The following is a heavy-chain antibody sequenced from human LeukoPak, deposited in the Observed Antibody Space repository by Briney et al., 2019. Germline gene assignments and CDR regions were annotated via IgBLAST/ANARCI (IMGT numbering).Heavy chain of an antibody. CDR2: VYYSGST. CDR3: AGLSGSYGPAGY. J-gene: IGHJ4*02. Sequence: SETLSLTCTVSGGSISSSDYYWVWIRQPPGKGLEWIGSVYYSGSTHYNPSLKSRVTISIDTSKNQFSVKLSSVTGAYTAVCYCAGLSGSYGPAGYWGQGDLVTVSS. V-gene: IGHV4-39*01. CDR1: GGSISSSDYY. D-gene: IGHD1-26*01.